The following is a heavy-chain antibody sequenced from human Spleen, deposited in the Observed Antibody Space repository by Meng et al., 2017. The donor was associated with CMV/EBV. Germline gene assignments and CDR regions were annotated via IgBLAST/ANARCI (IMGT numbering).Heavy chain of an antibody. V-gene: IGHV4-4*07. CDR2: IYTSGST. D-gene: IGHD3-9*01. CDR1: GGSISSYY. Sequence: GQLQDSGPGLVTPSETLSLTCTVSGGSISSYYWSWIRQPAGKGLEWIGRIYTSGSTNYNPSLKSRVTMSVDTSKNQFSLKLSSVTAADTAVYYCARVLGNYDILTGYDYFDYWGQGTLVTVSS. J-gene: IGHJ4*02. CDR3: ARVLGNYDILTGYDYFDY.